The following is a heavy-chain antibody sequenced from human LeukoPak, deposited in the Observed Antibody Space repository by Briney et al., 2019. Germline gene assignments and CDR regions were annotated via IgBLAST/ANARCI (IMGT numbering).Heavy chain of an antibody. V-gene: IGHV3-23*01. CDR2: TSGSGGST. J-gene: IGHJ4*02. D-gene: IGHD2-2*01. CDR3: AKAAVVVPAAIPIYFDY. CDR1: GFTFSSYA. Sequence: GGSLRLSCAASGFTFSSYAMSWVRQAPGKGLEWVSATSGSGGSTYYADSVKGRSTISRDNSKNTLYLQMNSLRAEDTAVYYCAKAAVVVPAAIPIYFDYWGQGTLVTVSS.